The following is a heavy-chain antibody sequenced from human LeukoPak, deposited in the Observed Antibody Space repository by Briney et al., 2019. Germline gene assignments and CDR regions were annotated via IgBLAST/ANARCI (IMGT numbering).Heavy chain of an antibody. CDR2: INPSGGST. J-gene: IGHJ5*02. V-gene: IGHV1-46*03. Sequence: ASVKVSCKASGYTFTSYYMHWVRQAPGQGLEWMGIINPSGGSTSYAQKFQGRVTMTRDTSTSTVYMEPSSLRSEDTAVYYCARVNWPANWFDPWGQGTLVTVSS. CDR1: GYTFTSYY. CDR3: ARVNWPANWFDP.